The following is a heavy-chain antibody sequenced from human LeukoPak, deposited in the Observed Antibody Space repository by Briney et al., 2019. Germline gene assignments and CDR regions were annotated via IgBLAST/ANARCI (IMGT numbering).Heavy chain of an antibody. CDR2: ISYDGSNK. D-gene: IGHD3-16*01. Sequence: GRSLRLSCAASGFTFSSYGMHWVRQAPGKGLEWVAVISYDGSNKYYADSVKGRFTISRDNSKNTLYLQMNSLRAEDTAVYYCAIRTYHRDAFDIWGQGTMVTVSS. CDR3: AIRTYHRDAFDI. CDR1: GFTFSSYG. J-gene: IGHJ3*02. V-gene: IGHV3-30*03.